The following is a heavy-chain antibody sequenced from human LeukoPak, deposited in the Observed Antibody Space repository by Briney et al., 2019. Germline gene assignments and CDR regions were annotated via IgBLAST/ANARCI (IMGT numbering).Heavy chain of an antibody. CDR3: ASLRGDYVGNDFDY. D-gene: IGHD4-23*01. CDR2: IKWNGGST. CDR1: GFTFDDYG. J-gene: IGHJ4*02. Sequence: GGSLRLSCAASGFTFDDYGMSWVRQAPGKGLEWVSGIKWNGGSTGYADSVKGRFTISRDNAKNSLYLQMNSLRAEDTALYYCASLRGDYVGNDFDYWGQGTLVTVSS. V-gene: IGHV3-20*04.